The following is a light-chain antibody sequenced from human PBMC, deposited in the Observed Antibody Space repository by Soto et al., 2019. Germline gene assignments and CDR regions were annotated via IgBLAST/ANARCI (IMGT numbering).Light chain of an antibody. V-gene: IGLV2-11*01. CDR2: DAS. CDR3: CSYAASYTLL. J-gene: IGLJ3*02. Sequence: QSVLTQPRSVSASPGQSVTISCTGTSSNVGGYNYVSWYQQNPGKAPKLMIYDASKRHPGVPDRFSGSKSGNAAFLTISGLQVEDEADYYCCSYAASYTLLFGGGTKLTFL. CDR1: SSNVGGYNY.